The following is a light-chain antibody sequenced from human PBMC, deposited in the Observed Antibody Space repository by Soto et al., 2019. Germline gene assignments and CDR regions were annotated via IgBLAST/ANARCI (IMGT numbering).Light chain of an antibody. CDR3: QQYNNWPRT. Sequence: EIVMTQSPATLSVSPGERATLSCRASQSVSNNLAWYQQKPSQAPRLLIYGASTRATGIPARFSGSGSGTEFTLTISSLQSEDFALYYCQQYNNWPRTFGQGTKVDIK. V-gene: IGKV3-15*01. J-gene: IGKJ1*01. CDR2: GAS. CDR1: QSVSNN.